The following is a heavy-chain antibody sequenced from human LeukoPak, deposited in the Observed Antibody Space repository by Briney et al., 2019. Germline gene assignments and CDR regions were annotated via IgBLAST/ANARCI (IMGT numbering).Heavy chain of an antibody. CDR1: GGSISSYD. CDR3: ATYSSGWPFFDY. J-gene: IGHJ4*02. Sequence: SETLSLTCTVSGGSISSYDWSWIRQPAGKGLEWIGRIYTTGNTNYHPSLKSRATMSVDTSKNQFSPKLSSVTAADTAMYYCATYSSGWPFFDYWGPGTLVTVSS. V-gene: IGHV4-59*10. D-gene: IGHD6-19*01. CDR2: IYTTGNT.